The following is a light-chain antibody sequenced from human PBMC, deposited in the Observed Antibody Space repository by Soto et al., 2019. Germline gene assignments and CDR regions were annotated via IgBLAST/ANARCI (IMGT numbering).Light chain of an antibody. CDR2: DAS. CDR1: QSIVRW. J-gene: IGKJ1*01. Sequence: DIQMTQSPSTLSASVGDRVTITCRASQSIVRWLAWYQQKPGKAPKLLIYDASSLESGVPSRFSGSGSGTEFTLTISSPQPDDFATYYCQQYNSYSRTFGQGTKVEIK. V-gene: IGKV1-5*01. CDR3: QQYNSYSRT.